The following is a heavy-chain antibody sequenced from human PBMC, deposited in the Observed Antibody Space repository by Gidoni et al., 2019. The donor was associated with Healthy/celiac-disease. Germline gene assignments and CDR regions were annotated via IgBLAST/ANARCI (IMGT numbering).Heavy chain of an antibody. J-gene: IGHJ4*02. Sequence: EVQLVESGGGLVKPGGSLRLSCAASGFTFSSYSMNWVRQAPGKGLEWVSSISSSSSYIYYADSVKGRFTISRDNAKNSLYLQMNSLRAEDTAVYYCARDRIAVAGVHFDYWGQGTLVTVSS. V-gene: IGHV3-21*01. CDR3: ARDRIAVAGVHFDY. CDR1: GFTFSSYS. D-gene: IGHD6-19*01. CDR2: ISSSSSYI.